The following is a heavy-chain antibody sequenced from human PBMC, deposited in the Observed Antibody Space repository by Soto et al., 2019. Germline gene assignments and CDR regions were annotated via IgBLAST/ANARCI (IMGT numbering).Heavy chain of an antibody. J-gene: IGHJ4*02. CDR3: ARLGWNDEGGRLFEY. CDR2: IYYSGST. V-gene: IGHV4-39*01. Sequence: QLQLQESGPGLVKPSETLSLTCTVYGGSISSSSYYWGWIRQPPGKGLECIGSIYYSGSTYYNPSLKSRVTISVDTSKNQSSLKLSSVTAADTAVYYCARLGWNDEGGRLFEYWGQGTLVTVSS. D-gene: IGHD1-1*01. CDR1: GGSISSSSYY.